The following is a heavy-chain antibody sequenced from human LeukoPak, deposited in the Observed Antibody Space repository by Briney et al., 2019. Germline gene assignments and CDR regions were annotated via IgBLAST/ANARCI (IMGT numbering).Heavy chain of an antibody. D-gene: IGHD2-2*01. V-gene: IGHV1-8*01. J-gene: IGHJ6*03. Sequence: ASVKVSCKASGYTFTSYDINWVRQATGQGLEWMGWMNPNSGNTGYAQKFQGRVTMTRNTSISTAYLELSSLRSEDTAVYYCARDCSSTSCYPYYYYYIDVWGKGTTVTVSS. CDR3: ARDCSSTSCYPYYYYYIDV. CDR2: MNPNSGNT. CDR1: GYTFTSYD.